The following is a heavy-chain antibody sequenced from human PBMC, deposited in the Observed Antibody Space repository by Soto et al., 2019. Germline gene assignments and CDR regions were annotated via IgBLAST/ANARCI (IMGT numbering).Heavy chain of an antibody. Sequence: GGSLRLSCAASGFTFSSYAMHWVRQAPGKGLEYVSAISSNGGSTYYANSVKGRFTISRDNSKNTLYLQMGSLRAEDMAVYYCARDPSSGYDTTYYYYYYMDVWGKGTTVTVSS. V-gene: IGHV3-64*01. CDR2: ISSNGGST. CDR1: GFTFSSYA. J-gene: IGHJ6*03. D-gene: IGHD5-12*01. CDR3: ARDPSSGYDTTYYYYYYMDV.